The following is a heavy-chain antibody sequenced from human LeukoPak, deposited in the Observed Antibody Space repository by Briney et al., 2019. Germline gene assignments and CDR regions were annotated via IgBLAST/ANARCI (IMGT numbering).Heavy chain of an antibody. CDR3: ARGGQLVSDY. CDR1: GFNFNDYA. D-gene: IGHD6-6*01. V-gene: IGHV3-20*04. CDR2: INWNGGST. J-gene: IGHJ4*02. Sequence: GGSLILSCAAYGFNFNDYAMHWVRQAPGKGLEWVSGINWNGGSTGYADSVKGRFTSSRDNAKNSLYLQMNSLRAEDTALYYCARGGQLVSDYWGQGTLVTVSS.